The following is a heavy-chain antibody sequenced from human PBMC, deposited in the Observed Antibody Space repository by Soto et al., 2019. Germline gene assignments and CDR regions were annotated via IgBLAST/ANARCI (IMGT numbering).Heavy chain of an antibody. J-gene: IGHJ1*01. CDR3: ARQGDSSGYYYFQH. D-gene: IGHD3-22*01. CDR2: IYYSGST. Sequence: SETLSLTCTVSGGSISSSSYYWDWIRQPPGKGLEWIGRIYYSGSTYYNPSLKSRVTISVDTSNNQFSVKLSSVTAADTAVYYCARQGDSSGYYYFQHWGQGTLVTVSS. CDR1: GGSISSSSYY. V-gene: IGHV4-39*01.